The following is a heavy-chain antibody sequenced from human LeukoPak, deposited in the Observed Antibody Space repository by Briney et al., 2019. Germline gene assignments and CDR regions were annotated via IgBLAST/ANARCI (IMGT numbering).Heavy chain of an antibody. D-gene: IGHD3-22*01. CDR3: ARGSRQYYYDSSGYYYRDAFDI. CDR2: INWNSGST. Sequence: GGSLRLPCAASGFTFDDYGMSWVRQAPGKGLEWVSGINWNSGSTGYANSVKGRFTISRDNAKNSLYLQMNSLRAEDTAVYYCARGSRQYYYDSSGYYYRDAFDIWGHGTMVTVSS. J-gene: IGHJ3*02. CDR1: GFTFDDYG. V-gene: IGHV3-20*04.